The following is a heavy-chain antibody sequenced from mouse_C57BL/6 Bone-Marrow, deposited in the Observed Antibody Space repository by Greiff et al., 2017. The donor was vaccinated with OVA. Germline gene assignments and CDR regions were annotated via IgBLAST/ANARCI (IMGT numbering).Heavy chain of an antibody. CDR2: ISSGSSTI. Sequence: EVKLVESGGGLVKPGGSLKLSCAASGFTFSDYGMHWVRQAPEKGLEWVAYISSGSSTIYYADTVKGRFTISRDNAKNTLFLQMTRLRSEDTAMYYCARRIYYPWYFDVWGTGTTVTVSS. J-gene: IGHJ1*03. V-gene: IGHV5-17*01. CDR1: GFTFSDYG. CDR3: ARRIYYPWYFDV. D-gene: IGHD2-1*01.